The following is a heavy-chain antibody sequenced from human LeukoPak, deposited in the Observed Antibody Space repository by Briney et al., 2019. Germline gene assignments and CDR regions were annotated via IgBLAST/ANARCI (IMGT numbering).Heavy chain of an antibody. Sequence: ASVKVSCKASGGTFSSYAISWVRQAPGQGLEWMGRIIPIFGTANYAQKFLGRVTITTDESTSTAYMELSSLRSEDTAVYYCARTDSSGYLTDYWGQGTLVTVSS. CDR3: ARTDSSGYLTDY. CDR1: GGTFSSYA. D-gene: IGHD3-22*01. CDR2: IIPIFGTA. V-gene: IGHV1-69*05. J-gene: IGHJ4*02.